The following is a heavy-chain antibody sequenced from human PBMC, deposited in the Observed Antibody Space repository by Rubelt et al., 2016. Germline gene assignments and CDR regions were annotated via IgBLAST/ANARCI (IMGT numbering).Heavy chain of an antibody. J-gene: IGHJ5*02. CDR2: ISSSSSYI. Sequence: EVQLVESGGGLVQPGGSLRLSCAASGFTFSSYAMSWVRQAPGKGLEWVSSISSSSSYIYYADSVKGRFSSSRDNAKNVLFLEMRSLRAEDTAVYYCARDFAGIAVAGTVWFDPWGQGTLVTVSS. CDR3: ARDFAGIAVAGTVWFDP. CDR1: GFTFSSYA. D-gene: IGHD6-19*01. V-gene: IGHV3-21*01.